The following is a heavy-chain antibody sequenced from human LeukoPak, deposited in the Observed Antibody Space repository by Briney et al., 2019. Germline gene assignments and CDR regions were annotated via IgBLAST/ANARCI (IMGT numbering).Heavy chain of an antibody. V-gene: IGHV6-1*01. Sequence: SQTLSLTCAISADSVSSNSAACNWIRQSPSRGLEWPGRTYYRSKWYNDYAVSVKSRITTNPDTSKNQFSLQLNSVTPEDTAVYCCAREEGYSSGPTGISFDYWGQGTLVTVSS. CDR1: ADSVSSNSAA. D-gene: IGHD6-19*01. CDR2: TYYRSKWYN. J-gene: IGHJ4*02. CDR3: AREEGYSSGPTGISFDY.